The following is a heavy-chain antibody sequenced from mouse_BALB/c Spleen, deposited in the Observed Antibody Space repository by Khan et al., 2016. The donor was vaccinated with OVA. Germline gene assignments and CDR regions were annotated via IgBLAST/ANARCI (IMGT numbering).Heavy chain of an antibody. Sequence: QVQLQQSGTELMKPGASVKISYKASGYKFSNYWIEWVKQRPGHGLEWIGEILPGSGSTKYNDKFKGKATFTADTSSNTAYMQLNSLTSEDSAVYYGARSYYGYCAQGTLVTVSA. V-gene: IGHV1-9*01. J-gene: IGHJ3*02. CDR2: ILPGSGST. CDR3: ARSYYGY. D-gene: IGHD2-10*01. CDR1: GYKFSNYW.